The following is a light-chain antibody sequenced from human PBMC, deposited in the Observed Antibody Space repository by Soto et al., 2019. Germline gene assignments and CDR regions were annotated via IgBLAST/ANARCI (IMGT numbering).Light chain of an antibody. CDR1: QSLVHRDGNTY. Sequence: DIVMTQDPRSSPVTLGQPASLSCRSSQSLVHRDGNTYLSWLQQRPGQPPRLLIYEVSKRFSGVPDRFSGSGAGTDFTLKISRVEPEDVGVYYCMQATHSPWAFGQGTKVEIK. J-gene: IGKJ1*01. CDR2: EVS. V-gene: IGKV2-24*01. CDR3: MQATHSPWA.